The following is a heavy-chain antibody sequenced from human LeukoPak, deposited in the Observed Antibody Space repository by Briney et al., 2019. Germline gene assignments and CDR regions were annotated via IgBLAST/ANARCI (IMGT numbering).Heavy chain of an antibody. J-gene: IGHJ6*02. CDR2: IYTSGSA. CDR3: AREDYYDTSGQYYYGMDV. Sequence: PSETLSLTCAVYGGSFSGYYWTWIRQPAGKGLEWIGHIYTSGSAKYNPSLKSRVTMSVDTSKNQFSLKLSSMTAADTAVYYCAREDYYDTSGQYYYGMDVWGQGTTVTVSS. D-gene: IGHD3-22*01. V-gene: IGHV4-4*07. CDR1: GGSFSGYY.